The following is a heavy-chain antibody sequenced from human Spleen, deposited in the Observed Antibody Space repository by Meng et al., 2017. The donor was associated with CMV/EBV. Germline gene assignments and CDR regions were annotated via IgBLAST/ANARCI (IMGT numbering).Heavy chain of an antibody. Sequence: EVQLVESGGGLVKPGGSLRLSCAASGFTFSRYSMTWVRQAPGKGLEWVSSISSSSSYIYYADSVKGRFTISRDNAKNSLYLQMNSLRAEDTAVYYCARDYTVTTGAIWGQGTLVTVSS. CDR3: ARDYTVTTGAI. CDR1: GFTFSRYS. CDR2: ISSSSSYI. D-gene: IGHD4-17*01. V-gene: IGHV3-21*01. J-gene: IGHJ4*02.